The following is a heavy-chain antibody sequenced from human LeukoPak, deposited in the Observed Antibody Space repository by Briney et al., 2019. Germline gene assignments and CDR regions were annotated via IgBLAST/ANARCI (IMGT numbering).Heavy chain of an antibody. D-gene: IGHD4/OR15-4a*01. CDR2: IYTSGST. Sequence: SETLSLTCTVSSGSISSYYWSWIRQPAGMGLEWIGRIYTSGSTNYNPSLKSRVTISVDTSKNQFSLKLSSVTAADTAVYYCARHGTRLTATFWGQGTLVTVSS. J-gene: IGHJ4*02. V-gene: IGHV4-4*07. CDR1: SGSISSYY. CDR3: ARHGTRLTATF.